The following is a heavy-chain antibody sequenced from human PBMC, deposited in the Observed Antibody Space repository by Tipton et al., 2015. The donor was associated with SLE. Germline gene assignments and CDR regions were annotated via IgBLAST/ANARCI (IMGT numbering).Heavy chain of an antibody. J-gene: IGHJ4*02. Sequence: TLSLTCTVSGGSISSGGYYWSWIRQHPGKGLEWIGYIYYSGSTYYNPSLKSRVTISVDTSKNQFSLKLSSVTAAGTAVYYCARGGDSSVYFDYWGQGTLVTVSS. CDR3: ARGGDSSVYFDY. D-gene: IGHD3-22*01. CDR1: GGSISSGGYY. V-gene: IGHV4-31*03. CDR2: IYYSGST.